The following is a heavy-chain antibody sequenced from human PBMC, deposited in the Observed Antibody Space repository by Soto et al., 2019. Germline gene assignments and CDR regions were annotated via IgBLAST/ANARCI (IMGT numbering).Heavy chain of an antibody. CDR1: GGTFSSYA. Sequence: SVKVSCKASGGTFSSYAISWVRQAPGQGLEWMGGIIPIFGTANYAQKFQGRVTITADESTSTAYMELSSLRSEDTAVYYCARDSTITFGGAPYYYGMDGWGQGTTVTVSS. D-gene: IGHD3-16*01. CDR2: IIPIFGTA. CDR3: ARDSTITFGGAPYYYGMDG. V-gene: IGHV1-69*13. J-gene: IGHJ6*02.